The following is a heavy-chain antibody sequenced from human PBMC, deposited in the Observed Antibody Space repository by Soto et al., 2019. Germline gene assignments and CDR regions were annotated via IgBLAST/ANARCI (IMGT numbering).Heavy chain of an antibody. J-gene: IGHJ4*02. Sequence: LSLTCAVYGGSFSGYYWSWIRQPPGKGLEWIGEINHSGSTNYNPSLKSRVTISVDTSKNQFSLKLSSVTAADTAVYYCARSGYSDYWGQGTLVTVSS. CDR2: INHSGST. D-gene: IGHD3-22*01. CDR1: GGSFSGYY. V-gene: IGHV4-34*01. CDR3: ARSGYSDY.